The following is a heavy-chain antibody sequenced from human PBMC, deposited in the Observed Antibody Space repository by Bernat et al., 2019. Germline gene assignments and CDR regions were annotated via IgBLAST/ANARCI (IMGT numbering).Heavy chain of an antibody. Sequence: EEQLLESGGGLVQPGGSLRLSCAASGFTFSSHAMAWVRQAPGRGLEWVSGISRSGGSTFYADSVKGRFTISRDNSKNTLYLQMTSLRAEDTAVYYCAKCRPESESYNWYFDLWGRDTLVTVSS. J-gene: IGHJ2*01. CDR1: GFTFSSHA. CDR2: ISRSGGST. V-gene: IGHV3-23*01. CDR3: AKCRPESESYNWYFDL. D-gene: IGHD2-2*02.